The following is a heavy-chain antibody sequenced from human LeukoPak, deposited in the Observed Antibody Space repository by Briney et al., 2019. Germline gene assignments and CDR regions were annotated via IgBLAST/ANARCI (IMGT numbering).Heavy chain of an antibody. CDR3: ARPRLGISSHYMDV. V-gene: IGHV3-48*01. J-gene: IGHJ6*03. Sequence: GGSLRLSCAASGFTFNSYSMNWVRQAPGKGLEWVSYISGSSTTIYYADSVKGRFTISRDNAKNSLYLQMNSLRAEDTAVYYCARPRLGISSHYMDVWGKGTTVTVSS. CDR1: GFTFNSYS. D-gene: IGHD6-13*01. CDR2: ISGSSTTI.